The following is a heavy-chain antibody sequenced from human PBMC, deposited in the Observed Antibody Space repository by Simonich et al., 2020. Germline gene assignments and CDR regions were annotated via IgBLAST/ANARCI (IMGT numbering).Heavy chain of an antibody. V-gene: IGHV3-23*01. CDR3: AKDLGERITMIVVVIDAFDI. D-gene: IGHD3-22*01. Sequence: GGGLVQPGGSLRLSCAASGFTFSSYAMSWVRQAPGKWREWVSAISGSGGNTDYADSVKGRFTISRDNSKNTLYLQMNSLRAEDTAVYYCAKDLGERITMIVVVIDAFDIWGQGTMVTVSS. CDR2: ISGSGGNT. CDR1: GFTFSSYA. J-gene: IGHJ3*02.